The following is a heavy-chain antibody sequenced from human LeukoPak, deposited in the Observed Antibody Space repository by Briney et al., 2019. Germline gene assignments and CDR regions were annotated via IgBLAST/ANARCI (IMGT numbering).Heavy chain of an antibody. D-gene: IGHD3-10*01. J-gene: IGHJ5*02. CDR1: GYTFTSYG. Sequence: ASVKVSCKASGYTFTSYGISWVRQAPGQGLEWMGWISAYNGNTNYAQKLQGRVTMTTDTSTSTAYMELRSLRSDDTAVYYCARVYYYGSGSYYTSGTEVDPWGQGTLVTVSS. V-gene: IGHV1-18*01. CDR2: ISAYNGNT. CDR3: ARVYYYGSGSYYTSGTEVDP.